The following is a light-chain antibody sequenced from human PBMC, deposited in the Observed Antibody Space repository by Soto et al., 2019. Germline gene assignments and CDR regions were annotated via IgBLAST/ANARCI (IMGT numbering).Light chain of an antibody. CDR1: QAISSN. V-gene: IGKV3-15*01. CDR3: QHYNNWIGT. Sequence: EIVMTQSPATLSVSRGERATLSCRANQAISSNLAWYQQKPGQAPRLLIYGASTRVTDIPDRFSGSGSGTEFTLTISSLQSEDFAVYYCQHYNNWIGTFGGGTKVDIK. CDR2: GAS. J-gene: IGKJ4*01.